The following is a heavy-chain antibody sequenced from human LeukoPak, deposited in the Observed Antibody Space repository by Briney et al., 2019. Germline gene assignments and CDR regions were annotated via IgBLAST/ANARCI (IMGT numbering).Heavy chain of an antibody. D-gene: IGHD6-13*01. CDR2: IYYTGSS. V-gene: IGHV4-39*01. Sequence: PSETLSLTCTVSGGSISSTSYYWAWIRQPPGKGLEWIGSIYYTGSSYYNPYPNSRVTIHVDTSKNQFSLMVTSETAEDTAVYYCARPVSSSWYGGFDYWGQGTLVTVSS. CDR3: ARPVSSSWYGGFDY. J-gene: IGHJ4*02. CDR1: GGSISSTSYY.